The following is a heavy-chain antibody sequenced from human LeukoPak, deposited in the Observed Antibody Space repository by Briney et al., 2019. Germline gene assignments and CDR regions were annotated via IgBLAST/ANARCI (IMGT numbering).Heavy chain of an antibody. V-gene: IGHV3-66*02. CDR2: IYSGGST. CDR1: GFTVSSNY. Sequence: GSLRLSCAASGFTVSSNYMSWVRQAPGKGLEGVSVIYSGGSTYYADSVQGRFTISRDNSKNTLYLQMNSLRAEDTAVYYCARDNIAVVGMDYWGQGTLVTVSS. CDR3: ARDNIAVVGMDY. J-gene: IGHJ4*02. D-gene: IGHD6-19*01.